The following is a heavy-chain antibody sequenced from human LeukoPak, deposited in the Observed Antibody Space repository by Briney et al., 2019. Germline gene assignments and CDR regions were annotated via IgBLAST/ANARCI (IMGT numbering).Heavy chain of an antibody. CDR3: ATRYGSGSYYNHY. CDR2: ISGSGGST. J-gene: IGHJ4*02. Sequence: GRSLRLSCAASGFTFSSYAMSWVRQAPGKGLEWVSAISGSGGSTYYADSVKGRFTISRDNSKNTLYLQMNSLRAEDTAVYYCATRYGSGSYYNHYWGQGTLVTVSS. CDR1: GFTFSSYA. D-gene: IGHD3-10*01. V-gene: IGHV3-23*01.